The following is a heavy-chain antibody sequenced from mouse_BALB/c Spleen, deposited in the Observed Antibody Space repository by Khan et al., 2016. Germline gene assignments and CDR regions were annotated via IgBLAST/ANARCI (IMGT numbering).Heavy chain of an antibody. CDR3: AYRYDVWYFDV. Sequence: EVKLEESGPGLVKPSQSLSLTCTVTGYSITSDYAWNWIRQFPGNKLEWMGYISYSGSTSYNPSLKSRISITRDTSKNQFFLQLNSVTTEDTATYYCAYRYDVWYFDVWGAGTTVTVSS. D-gene: IGHD2-14*01. CDR2: ISYSGST. CDR1: GYSITSDYA. J-gene: IGHJ1*01. V-gene: IGHV3-2*02.